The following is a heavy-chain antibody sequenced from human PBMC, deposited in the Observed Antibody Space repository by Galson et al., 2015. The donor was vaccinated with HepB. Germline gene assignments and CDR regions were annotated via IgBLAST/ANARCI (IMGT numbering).Heavy chain of an antibody. J-gene: IGHJ4*02. D-gene: IGHD5-24*01. CDR1: GFTFSSYA. CDR3: AKDQGLDAYSPVDF. CDR2: ISSNGGST. Sequence: SLRLSCAASGFTFSSYAMHWVRQAPGKGLEYVSAISSNGGSTYYADSVKGRFTISRDNSKNTLYLQMNSLRAEDTAVFYCAKDQGLDAYSPVDFWGQGTLVTVSS. V-gene: IGHV3-64*04.